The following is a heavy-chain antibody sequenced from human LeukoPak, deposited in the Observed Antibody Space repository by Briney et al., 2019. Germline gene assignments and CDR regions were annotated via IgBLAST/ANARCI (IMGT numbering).Heavy chain of an antibody. Sequence: GASVKVSCKASGYTFTGYYMHWVRQAPGQGLEWMGRINPNSGGTNYAQKFQGRVTMTRDTSISTAYMELSRLRSDDTAVYYCASSAWGYCTNGVCPAAHWGQGTLVTVSS. J-gene: IGHJ4*02. CDR2: INPNSGGT. CDR1: GYTFTGYY. D-gene: IGHD2-8*01. CDR3: ASSAWGYCTNGVCPAAH. V-gene: IGHV1-2*06.